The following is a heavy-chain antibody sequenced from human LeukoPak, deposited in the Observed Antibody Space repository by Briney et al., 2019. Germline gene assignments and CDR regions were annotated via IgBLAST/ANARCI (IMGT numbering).Heavy chain of an antibody. Sequence: GGSLRLSCVASGFSFNNFAMTWVRQAPGKGLEWVSTISNDVHYADSVRGRFTISRDNSKNTLYLQMNSLRAEDTAVYYCAKTFVYGDYFFDYWGQGTLVTVSS. D-gene: IGHD4-17*01. CDR2: ISNDV. V-gene: IGHV3-23*05. CDR1: GFSFNNFA. CDR3: AKTFVYGDYFFDY. J-gene: IGHJ4*02.